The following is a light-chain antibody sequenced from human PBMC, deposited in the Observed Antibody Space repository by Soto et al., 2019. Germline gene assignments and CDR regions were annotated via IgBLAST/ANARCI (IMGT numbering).Light chain of an antibody. CDR2: DVS. Sequence: QSALTQARSVSGCPGQSVTISCTGTSSDVGGYNYVSWYQQHPGKAPKLMIYDVSKRPSGVPDRFSGSKSGNTASLTISGLQAEDEADYYCCSYAGSYTYVFGTGTKVTVL. J-gene: IGLJ1*01. CDR3: CSYAGSYTYV. V-gene: IGLV2-11*01. CDR1: SSDVGGYNY.